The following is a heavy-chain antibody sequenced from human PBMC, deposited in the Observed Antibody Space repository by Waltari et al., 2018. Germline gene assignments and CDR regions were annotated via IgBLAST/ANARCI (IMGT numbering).Heavy chain of an antibody. Sequence: QVQLVQSGTEIRKPGASVKVSCKASGYTFTTYFMHWVRQAPGQGLEWMGIIDPSGGSTNYAQKFQGRVTMTRDTSRHTVYMELSSLRSEDTAVYYCGRDLDSSKWYGVDYWGQGTLVTVSS. V-gene: IGHV1-46*01. J-gene: IGHJ4*02. CDR3: GRDLDSSKWYGVDY. D-gene: IGHD3-22*01. CDR2: IDPSGGST. CDR1: GYTFTTYF.